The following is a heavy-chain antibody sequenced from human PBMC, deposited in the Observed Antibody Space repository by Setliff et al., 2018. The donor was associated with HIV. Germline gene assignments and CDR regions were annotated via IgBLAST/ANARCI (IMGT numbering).Heavy chain of an antibody. J-gene: IGHJ3*02. CDR2: IYYSGST. D-gene: IGHD3-10*01. CDR3: ARSSAERSAVRGLAIAFDI. CDR1: GGSISSGVFY. V-gene: IGHV4-31*03. Sequence: NPSETLSLTCTVSGGSISSGVFYWSWIRQHPGRGLEWIGYIYYSGSTYYNPSLKSRVAVSVDTSKNQFSLSLSSVTAADTAVYYCARSSAERSAVRGLAIAFDIWGPGTKVTVSS.